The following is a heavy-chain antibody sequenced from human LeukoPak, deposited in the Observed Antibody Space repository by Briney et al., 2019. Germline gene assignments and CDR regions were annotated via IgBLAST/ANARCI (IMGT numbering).Heavy chain of an antibody. CDR2: ISPYNGNT. Sequence: EASVKVSCKTSGYTFSSHSMNWVRQAPGQGLEWMGWISPYNGNTKYAQKLQGRATMTTDISTSTAYMELRSLRSDDTAVYYCARGEYDLLGDYWGQGTLVTVSS. CDR1: GYTFSSHS. D-gene: IGHD3-10*01. J-gene: IGHJ4*02. CDR3: ARGEYDLLGDY. V-gene: IGHV1-18*01.